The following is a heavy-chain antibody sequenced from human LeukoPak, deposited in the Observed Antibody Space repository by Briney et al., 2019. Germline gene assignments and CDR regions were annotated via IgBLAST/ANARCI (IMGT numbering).Heavy chain of an antibody. CDR2: ISSSGSTI. J-gene: IGHJ5*02. Sequence: GGSLRLSCAASGFTFSDYYMSWIRQAPGKGLEWVSYISSSGSTIYYADSVKGRFTISRDDSKNTLYLQMNSLRAEDTAVYYCARGGEGSSWYLGFGPWGQGTLVTVSS. CDR1: GFTFSDYY. D-gene: IGHD6-13*01. CDR3: ARGGEGSSWYLGFGP. V-gene: IGHV3-11*04.